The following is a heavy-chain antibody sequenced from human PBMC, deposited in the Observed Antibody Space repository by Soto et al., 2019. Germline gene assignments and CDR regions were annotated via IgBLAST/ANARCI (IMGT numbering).Heavy chain of an antibody. J-gene: IGHJ5*02. CDR3: ASGHCNGGTCPSFWWFDT. Sequence: QVQLKESGPGLVKPSETLSLTCTVSGGAISSSYWSWVRQPHGKGLEWIGDISYSGSTTYNPSLKSRVTISEDTPKYQFSLRLSSVTAADTAVYYCASGHCNGGTCPSFWWFDTGGQGTLVTASS. V-gene: IGHV4-59*01. CDR1: GGAISSSY. CDR2: ISYSGST. D-gene: IGHD2-15*01.